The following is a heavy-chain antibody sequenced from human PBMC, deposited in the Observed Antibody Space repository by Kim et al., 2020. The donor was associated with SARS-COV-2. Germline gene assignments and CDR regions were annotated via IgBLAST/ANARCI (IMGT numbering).Heavy chain of an antibody. CDR3: ARDADVLRYFDWLLHYFDY. V-gene: IGHV3-21*01. CDR1: GFTFSSYS. J-gene: IGHJ4*02. CDR2: ISSSSSYI. Sequence: GGSLRLSCAASGFTFSSYSMNWVRQAPGKGLEWVSSISSSSSYIYYADSVQGRFTISRDNAKNSLYLQMNSLRAEDTAVYYCARDADVLRYFDWLLHYFDYWGQGTLVTVSS. D-gene: IGHD3-9*01.